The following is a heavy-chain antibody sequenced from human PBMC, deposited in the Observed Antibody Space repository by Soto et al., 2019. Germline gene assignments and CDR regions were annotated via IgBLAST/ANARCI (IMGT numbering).Heavy chain of an antibody. Sequence: ASVKVSCKASGYTFTSYDINWVRQATGQGLEWMGWINAGNGNTKYSQKFQGRVTITRDTSASTAYMELSSLRSEDTAVYYCARDLGWWPWDYWGQGTLVTVSS. CDR2: INAGNGNT. V-gene: IGHV1-3*01. D-gene: IGHD2-15*01. J-gene: IGHJ4*02. CDR1: GYTFTSYD. CDR3: ARDLGWWPWDY.